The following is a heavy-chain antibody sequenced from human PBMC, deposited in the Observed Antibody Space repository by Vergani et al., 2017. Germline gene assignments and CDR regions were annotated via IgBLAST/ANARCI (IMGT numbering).Heavy chain of an antibody. CDR3: TKAGQYDSDNFHDS. V-gene: IGHV3-30*18. CDR2: ISFDASNE. Sequence: QVQLVESGGGVVRPGGSLRLTCAASGFSLITNAMHWVRQVPGKGLEWLAVISFDASNEEIAQSVKGRFTISRDNSQTTVFLQMNSLRADDSAVYYCTKAGQYDSDNFHDSWGQGALVTVAS. D-gene: IGHD3-22*01. CDR1: GFSLITNA. J-gene: IGHJ1*01.